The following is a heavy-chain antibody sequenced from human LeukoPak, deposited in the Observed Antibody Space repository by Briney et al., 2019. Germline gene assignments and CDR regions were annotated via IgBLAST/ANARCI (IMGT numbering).Heavy chain of an antibody. CDR3: ARATLPRSEDYTFDY. Sequence: ASVKVSCKASGSTFSGYYIHWARQATAHGLEWMGWINPNSGGTNYAQKFQGRVTMTRDTSISTVYMELSSLRSDDTAVYYCARATLPRSEDYTFDYWGQGTLVTVSS. CDR2: INPNSGGT. D-gene: IGHD4-11*01. CDR1: GSTFSGYY. J-gene: IGHJ4*02. V-gene: IGHV1-2*02.